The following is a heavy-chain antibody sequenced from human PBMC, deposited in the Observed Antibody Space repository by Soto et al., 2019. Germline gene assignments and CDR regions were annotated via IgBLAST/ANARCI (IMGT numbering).Heavy chain of an antibody. CDR3: ASEGGGSSDGLYYFDS. J-gene: IGHJ4*02. Sequence: SETMSLTCTVSGGSTSSDNYWSWIRQPPGKGLEWIGHIYCSGNTDDNPSRKSRLAISIDTSKNQFSLKLSSVTAADTAVYFCASEGGGSSDGLYYFDSWGQGSLVTVSS. CDR2: IYCSGNT. CDR1: GGSTSSDNY. V-gene: IGHV4-30-4*01. D-gene: IGHD3-16*01.